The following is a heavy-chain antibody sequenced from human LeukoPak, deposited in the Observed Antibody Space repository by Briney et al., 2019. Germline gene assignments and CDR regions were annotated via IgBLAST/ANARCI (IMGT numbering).Heavy chain of an antibody. J-gene: IGHJ1*01. Sequence: ESGPTLVKPTPPLTLTCTFSGFSLSTSGVGVGWIGQPPGKALEWLALIYWNDDKRYSPSLKSRLTITKDTSKNQVVLTMTNMDPVDTATYYCAHRPSIAAAETPLEYFQHWGQGTLVTVSS. V-gene: IGHV2-5*01. D-gene: IGHD6-13*01. CDR2: IYWNDDK. CDR3: AHRPSIAAAETPLEYFQH. CDR1: GFSLSTSGVG.